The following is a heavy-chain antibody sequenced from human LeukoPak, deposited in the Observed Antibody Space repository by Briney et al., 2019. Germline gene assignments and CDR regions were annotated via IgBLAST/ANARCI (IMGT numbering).Heavy chain of an antibody. V-gene: IGHV3-21*01. J-gene: IGHJ6*03. CDR3: ARDQCSTTSCYTYYMDV. CDR2: ISSSSSYI. CDR1: GFTFSSYS. D-gene: IGHD2-2*02. Sequence: PGGSLRLSCAASGFTFSSYSMNWVRQAPGKGLEWVSSISSSSSYIYYADSVKGRFTISRDNAKNSLYLQMDSLRAEDTAVYYCARDQCSTTSCYTYYMDVWGDGTTVTVSS.